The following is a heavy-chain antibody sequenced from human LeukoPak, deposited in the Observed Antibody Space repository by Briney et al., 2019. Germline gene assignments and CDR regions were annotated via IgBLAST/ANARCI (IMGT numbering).Heavy chain of an antibody. CDR2: INGGNGDT. D-gene: IGHD2-21*01. J-gene: IGHJ4*02. Sequence: ASVTVSFKASGYTFTNYVVHWVRQAPGQRPEWMGWINGGNGDTKYSQNFQGRVTITRDTSASTAYMELSSLTSEDTALYYCARDDCGDTCYPGGYWGQGTLVTVSS. V-gene: IGHV1-3*01. CDR1: GYTFTNYV. CDR3: ARDDCGDTCYPGGY.